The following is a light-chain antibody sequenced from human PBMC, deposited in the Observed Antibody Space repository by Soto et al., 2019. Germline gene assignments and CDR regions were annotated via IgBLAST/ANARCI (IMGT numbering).Light chain of an antibody. CDR2: KAS. CDR3: QQYNSYPWT. Sequence: DIQVTQSPSTLSASGGDRVTITCLASQSISSWLAWYQQKPGKAPKLLIYKASSLESGVPSRFSGSGSGTEFTLTISSLQPDDFATYYCQQYNSYPWTFGQGTKVDIK. J-gene: IGKJ1*01. V-gene: IGKV1-5*03. CDR1: QSISSW.